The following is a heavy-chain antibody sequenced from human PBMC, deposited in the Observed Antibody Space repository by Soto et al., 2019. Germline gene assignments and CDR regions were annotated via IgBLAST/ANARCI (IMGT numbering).Heavy chain of an antibody. D-gene: IGHD5-12*01. Sequence: SETLSLTCTVSGGSISSYYWSWIRQPPGKGLEWIGYIYYSGSTNYNPSLKRRVTISVDTSKNQFSLKLSSVTAADTAVYYCARDKSSGYSGPYAFDIWGQGTMVTVSS. CDR2: IYYSGST. CDR3: ARDKSSGYSGPYAFDI. CDR1: GGSISSYY. J-gene: IGHJ3*02. V-gene: IGHV4-59*01.